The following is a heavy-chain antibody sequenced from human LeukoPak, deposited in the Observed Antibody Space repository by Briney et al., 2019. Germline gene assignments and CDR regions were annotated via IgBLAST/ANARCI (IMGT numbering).Heavy chain of an antibody. CDR2: IYYSGST. Sequence: SETLSLTCTVSGGSISSSSYYWGWIRQPPGKGLEWIGSIYYSGSTYYNPSLKSRVTISVDTSKNQFSLKLSSVTAADTAVYYCALAYCGSDCYWPNYFDYWGQGTLVTVSS. J-gene: IGHJ4*02. V-gene: IGHV4-39*01. CDR3: ALAYCGSDCYWPNYFDY. D-gene: IGHD2-21*02. CDR1: GGSISSSSYY.